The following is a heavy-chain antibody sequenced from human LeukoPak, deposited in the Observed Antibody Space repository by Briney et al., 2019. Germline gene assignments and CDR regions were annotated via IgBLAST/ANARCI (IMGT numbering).Heavy chain of an antibody. Sequence: ASVKVSCTASGYTFTTYYIHWVRQAPGQGLEWMGIINPSGGSTTYAQKFQGRVTMTRDTPTSTVYMELSSLRSEDTAVYYCARGGSVDTAMVTHFDYWGQGTLVTVSS. CDR2: INPSGGST. J-gene: IGHJ4*02. D-gene: IGHD5-18*01. V-gene: IGHV1-46*01. CDR3: ARGGSVDTAMVTHFDY. CDR1: GYTFTTYY.